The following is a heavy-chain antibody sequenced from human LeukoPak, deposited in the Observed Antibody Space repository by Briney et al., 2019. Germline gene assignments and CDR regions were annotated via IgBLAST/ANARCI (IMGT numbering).Heavy chain of an antibody. J-gene: IGHJ4*02. CDR3: ARVAVTTPFDY. D-gene: IGHD4-17*01. CDR1: GYNFPKYY. V-gene: IGHV1-2*02. CDR2: LNPDSGAT. Sequence: ASVKVSCKASGYNFPKYYMHWVRQAPGQGLEWTGWLNPDSGATNYAQKFQGRVTMTRDSSITTAYLDLNRLRSDDTAVYYCARVAVTTPFDYWGQGTLVTVSS.